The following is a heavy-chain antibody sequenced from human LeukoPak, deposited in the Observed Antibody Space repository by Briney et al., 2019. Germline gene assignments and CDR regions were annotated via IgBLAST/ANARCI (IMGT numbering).Heavy chain of an antibody. J-gene: IGHJ4*02. Sequence: SETLSLTCAVYGGSFSGYYWSWIRQPPGKGLEWIGEINHSGSTNYNPSLKSRVTISVDTSKNQFSLKLSSVTAADTAAYYCVRTFYDYVWGSYRPSFDYWGQGTLVTVSS. V-gene: IGHV4-34*01. CDR2: INHSGST. D-gene: IGHD3-16*02. CDR1: GGSFSGYY. CDR3: VRTFYDYVWGSYRPSFDY.